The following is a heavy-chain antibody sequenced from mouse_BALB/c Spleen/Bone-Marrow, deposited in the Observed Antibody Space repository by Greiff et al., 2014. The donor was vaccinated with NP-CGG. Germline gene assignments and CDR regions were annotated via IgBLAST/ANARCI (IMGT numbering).Heavy chain of an antibody. Sequence: EVKLVESGGGLVQPGGPRKLSCAASGFTFSSFGMHWVRQAPEKGLEWVAYISSGSSTIYYADTVKGRFTISRDNPKNTLFLQMTSLRSEDTAMYYCARLRRYYGYFDYWGQGTTLTVSS. D-gene: IGHD1-1*01. J-gene: IGHJ2*01. CDR3: ARLRRYYGYFDY. CDR2: ISSGSSTI. CDR1: GFTFSSFG. V-gene: IGHV5-17*02.